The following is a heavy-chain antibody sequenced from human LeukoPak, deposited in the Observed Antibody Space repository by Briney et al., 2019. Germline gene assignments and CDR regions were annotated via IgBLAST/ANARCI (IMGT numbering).Heavy chain of an antibody. Sequence: GGSLRLSCAASGFTFSSYAMHWVRQAPGKGLEYVSAISSNGGSTYYANSVKGRFTISRDNSKNTLYLQMDSLRAEDMAVYYCARDQGLRYFDWLSYYYCYGMDVWGQGTTVTVSS. J-gene: IGHJ6*02. CDR3: ARDQGLRYFDWLSYYYCYGMDV. CDR1: GFTFSSYA. CDR2: ISSNGGST. D-gene: IGHD3-9*01. V-gene: IGHV3-64*01.